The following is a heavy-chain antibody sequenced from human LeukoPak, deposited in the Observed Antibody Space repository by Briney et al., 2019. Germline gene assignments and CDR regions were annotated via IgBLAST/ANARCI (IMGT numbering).Heavy chain of an antibody. CDR1: GGSISSGGYY. D-gene: IGHD1-26*01. CDR3: ARAGLEWELPYWYFDL. Sequence: SETLSLTCTVSGGSISSGGYYWSWIRQHPGKGLEWIGYIYYSGSTYYNPSLKSRVTISVDTSKNQFSLKLSSVTAADTAVYYCARAGLEWELPYWYFDLWGRGTLVTVSS. CDR2: IYYSGST. V-gene: IGHV4-31*03. J-gene: IGHJ2*01.